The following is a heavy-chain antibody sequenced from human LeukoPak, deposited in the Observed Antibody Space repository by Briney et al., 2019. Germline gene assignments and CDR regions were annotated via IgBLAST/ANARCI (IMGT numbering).Heavy chain of an antibody. CDR2: IYYSGST. V-gene: IGHV4-61*08. D-gene: IGHD2-8*01. CDR3: ARENGVYFQH. J-gene: IGHJ1*01. CDR1: GGSISSGGYY. Sequence: SETLSLTCTVSGGSISSGGYYWSWIRQHPGTGLEWIGYIYYSGSTNYNPSLKSRVTISVDTSKNQFSLKLSSVTAADTAVYYCARENGVYFQHWGQGTLVTVSS.